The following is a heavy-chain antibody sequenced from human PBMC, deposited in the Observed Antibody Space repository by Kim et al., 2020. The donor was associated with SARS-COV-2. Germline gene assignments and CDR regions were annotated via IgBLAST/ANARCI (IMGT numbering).Heavy chain of an antibody. V-gene: IGHV3-21*01. D-gene: IGHD1-26*01. CDR3: ARVGDYYYYGMDV. Sequence: GGSLRLSCAASGFTFSSYSMNWVRQAPGKGLEWVSSISSSSSYIYYAHSVKGRFTISRDNAKNSLYLQMNSLSAEHTAVYFCARVGDYYYYGMDVWGQGTTVTVSS. J-gene: IGHJ6*02. CDR1: GFTFSSYS. CDR2: ISSSSSYI.